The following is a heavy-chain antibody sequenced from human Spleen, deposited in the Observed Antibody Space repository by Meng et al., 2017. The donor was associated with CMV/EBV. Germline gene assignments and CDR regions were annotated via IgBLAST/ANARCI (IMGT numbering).Heavy chain of an antibody. CDR2: INHSGST. J-gene: IGHJ4*02. CDR3: ARALGYCTNGVCSTFDY. V-gene: IGHV4-34*01. Sequence: GCFSGYYWSWISQPPGKGLEWIGEINHSGSTNYNPSLKSRVTISVDTSKNQFSLKLSSVTAADTAVYYCARALGYCTNGVCSTFDYWGQGTLVTVSS. D-gene: IGHD2-8*01. CDR1: GCFSGYY.